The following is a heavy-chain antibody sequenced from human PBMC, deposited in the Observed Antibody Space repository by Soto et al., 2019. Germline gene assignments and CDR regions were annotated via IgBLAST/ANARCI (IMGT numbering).Heavy chain of an antibody. CDR1: GRSISSGGYY. Sequence: PSETLSLSCTVSGRSISSGGYYWSCMRQHPGKGLEWIGYIYYSGSTYYNPSLKSRVTISVDTSKNQFSLKLSSVTAADTAVYYCARVVAAAGSFDYWGQGTLVTVSS. J-gene: IGHJ4*02. V-gene: IGHV4-31*03. D-gene: IGHD6-13*01. CDR2: IYYSGST. CDR3: ARVVAAAGSFDY.